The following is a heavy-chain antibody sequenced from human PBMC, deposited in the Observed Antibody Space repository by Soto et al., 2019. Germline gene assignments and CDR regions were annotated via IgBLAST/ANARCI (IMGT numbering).Heavy chain of an antibody. J-gene: IGHJ4*02. D-gene: IGHD3-9*01. Sequence: AASVKVSCKASGYTFTSYDINWVRQATGQGLEWMGWMNPNSGNTGYAQKFQGRVTMTRNTSISTAYMELSSLRSEDTAVYYCARGLRVLRYFDWLLNYYFDYWGQGTLVTVSS. CDR1: GYTFTSYD. V-gene: IGHV1-8*01. CDR3: ARGLRVLRYFDWLLNYYFDY. CDR2: MNPNSGNT.